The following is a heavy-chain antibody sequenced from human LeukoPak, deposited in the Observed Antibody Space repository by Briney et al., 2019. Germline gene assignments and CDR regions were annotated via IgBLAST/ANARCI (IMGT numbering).Heavy chain of an antibody. CDR3: ARGSLSSGSHYNDF. J-gene: IGHJ4*02. V-gene: IGHV3-11*06. Sequence: GGSLRLTCAASGFTFSDYYMSWIRQAPGKGLEWVSYISTSGRHTNYADSVKGRFTISRDNAKKSLSLQMNSLRAEDTAVYYCARGSLSSGSHYNDFWGQGTLVTVSS. D-gene: IGHD3-10*01. CDR1: GFTFSDYY. CDR2: ISTSGRHT.